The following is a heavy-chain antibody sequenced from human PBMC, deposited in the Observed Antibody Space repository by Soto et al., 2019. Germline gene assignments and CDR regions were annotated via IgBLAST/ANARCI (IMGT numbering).Heavy chain of an antibody. CDR3: AKKGYDSSGQYSYYFDY. CDR2: IKQDGSEK. V-gene: IGHV3-7*01. CDR1: GFTFSSYW. Sequence: GGSLRLSCAASGFTFSSYWMSWVRQAPGKGLEWVANIKQDGSEKYYVDSVKGRFIISRDNSKSTVYLQLNSLRAEDTAMYYCAKKGYDSSGQYSYYFDYWGQGTLVTVSS. J-gene: IGHJ4*02. D-gene: IGHD3-22*01.